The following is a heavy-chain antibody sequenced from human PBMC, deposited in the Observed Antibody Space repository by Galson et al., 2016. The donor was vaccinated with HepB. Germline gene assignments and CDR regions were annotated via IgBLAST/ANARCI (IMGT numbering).Heavy chain of an antibody. J-gene: IGHJ4*02. CDR2: FDPESGET. V-gene: IGHV1-24*01. CDR1: GDTLTELS. CDR3: ATDRRGWSGYYNY. Sequence: SVKVSCKVSGDTLTELSMHWVRQAPGKGLEWMGGFDPESGETLYAQRFQGRVTVTEDTSTDTAYMELNSLRSEDTAVYYCATDRRGWSGYYNYWGQGTLVTVSS. D-gene: IGHD3-3*01.